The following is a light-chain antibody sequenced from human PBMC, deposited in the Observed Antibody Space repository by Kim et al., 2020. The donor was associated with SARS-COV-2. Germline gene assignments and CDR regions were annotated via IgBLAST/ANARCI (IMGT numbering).Light chain of an antibody. J-gene: IGKJ2*01. CDR1: QSVRSY. Sequence: LSPGERASLSCRASQSVRSYLACYQQKPGQAPRLLIYDASNRATGIPARFSGSGSGTDFTLTISSLEPEDFAVYYCQQRSNWPPYTFGQGTKLEI. CDR2: DAS. CDR3: QQRSNWPPYT. V-gene: IGKV3-11*01.